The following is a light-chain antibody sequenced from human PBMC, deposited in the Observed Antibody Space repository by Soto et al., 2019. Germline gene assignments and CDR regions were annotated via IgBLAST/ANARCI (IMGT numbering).Light chain of an antibody. CDR1: SSDVGGYNY. J-gene: IGLJ2*01. Sequence: QSALTQPPSASGSPGQSVTISCTGTSSDVGGYNYVSWYQQHPGKAPKLMIYEVSKRPSGVPDRFSGSKSGNTASLTVSGLQDEDGADYSFSSYAGSNNLSVVFGGGTKLPVL. V-gene: IGLV2-8*01. CDR3: SSYAGSNNLSVV. CDR2: EVS.